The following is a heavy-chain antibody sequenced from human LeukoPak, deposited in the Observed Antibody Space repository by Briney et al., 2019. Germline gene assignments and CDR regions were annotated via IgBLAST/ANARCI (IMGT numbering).Heavy chain of an antibody. CDR3: AKGAMITFGGVIGYFDY. Sequence: GGSLRLSCAASGFTSSSYAMSWVRQAPGKGLEWVSAISGSGGSTYYADSVKGRFTISRDNSKNTLYLQMNSLRAEDTAVYYCAKGAMITFGGVIGYFDYWGQGTLVTVSS. CDR2: ISGSGGST. J-gene: IGHJ4*02. D-gene: IGHD3-16*02. CDR1: GFTSSSYA. V-gene: IGHV3-23*01.